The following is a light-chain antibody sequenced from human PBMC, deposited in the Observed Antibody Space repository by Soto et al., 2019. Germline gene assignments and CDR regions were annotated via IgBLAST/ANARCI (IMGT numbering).Light chain of an antibody. CDR1: QSISSW. J-gene: IGKJ2*01. CDR3: QQYNSYPVA. Sequence: DIQMTQSPSTLSASVGDRVTITCRASQSISSWLAWYQQKPGKAPKLLIYDASSLESGVPSRFSGSGSGTEFTLTISSLQPDDFPTYYCQQYNSYPVAFGQGTKLEIK. V-gene: IGKV1-5*01. CDR2: DAS.